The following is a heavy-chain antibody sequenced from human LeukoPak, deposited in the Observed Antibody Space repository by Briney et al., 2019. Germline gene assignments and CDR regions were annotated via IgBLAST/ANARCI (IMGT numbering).Heavy chain of an antibody. CDR2: FDPEDGET. J-gene: IGHJ3*02. CDR1: GYTLTELS. V-gene: IGHV1-24*01. CDR3: ARVSDYSNYLGGIGDAFDI. Sequence: ASVKVSCKVSGYTLTELSMHWVRQAPGKGLEWMGGFDPEDGETIYAQKFQGRVTMTEDTSTDTAYMELSSLRSEDTAVYYCARVSDYSNYLGGIGDAFDIWGQGTMVTVSS. D-gene: IGHD4-11*01.